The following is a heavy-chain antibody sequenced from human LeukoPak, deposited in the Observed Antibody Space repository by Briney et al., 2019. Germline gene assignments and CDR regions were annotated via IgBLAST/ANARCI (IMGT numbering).Heavy chain of an antibody. CDR2: ISTYNGNT. V-gene: IGHV1-18*01. J-gene: IGHJ6*03. Sequence: EASVKVSCTASGYTFTSYGISWVRQAPGQGLEWMGWISTYNGNTNYAQKPQGRVTVTTDTSTSTAYMELRSLRSDDTAVYYCARGDYMDVWGKGTTVTVSS. CDR3: ARGDYMDV. CDR1: GYTFTSYG.